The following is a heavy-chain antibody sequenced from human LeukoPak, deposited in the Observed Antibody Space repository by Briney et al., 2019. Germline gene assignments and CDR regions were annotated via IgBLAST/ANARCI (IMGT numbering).Heavy chain of an antibody. D-gene: IGHD2-2*01. CDR3: ARLVVPAAPDNY. J-gene: IGHJ4*02. V-gene: IGHV1-2*02. Sequence: ASVKVSCKASGYTFTGYYMHWVRQAPGQGLEWMGWINPNSGGTNYAQRFQGRVTTTRDTSISTAYMELSRLRSDDTAVYYCARLVVPAAPDNYWGQGTLVTVSS. CDR1: GYTFTGYY. CDR2: INPNSGGT.